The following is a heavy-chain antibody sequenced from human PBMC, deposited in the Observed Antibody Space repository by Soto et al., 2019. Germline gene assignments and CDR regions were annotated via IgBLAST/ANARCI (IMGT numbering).Heavy chain of an antibody. CDR3: ARAYDVRSGNYYGMDV. CDR1: GGSFRSYA. J-gene: IGHJ6*02. Sequence: QVRLVQSGAEVKKPGSSLRVSCKASGGSFRSYAFSWVRQAPGQGLEWMGGVIPMFGTPKNAQKFQTRVTIAADEFTRTVYMELSSLTSEDTAIYYCARAYDVRSGNYYGMDVWGQGTTVTVSS. V-gene: IGHV1-69*01. CDR2: VIPMFGTP. D-gene: IGHD3-3*01.